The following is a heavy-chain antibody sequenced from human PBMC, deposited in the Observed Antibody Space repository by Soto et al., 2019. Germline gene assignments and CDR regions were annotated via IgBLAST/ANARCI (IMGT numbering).Heavy chain of an antibody. J-gene: IGHJ4*02. V-gene: IGHV3-15*01. Sequence: EVQFVESGGGLVKPGVSIRLSCEASGASFTNAWMNWVRQSPGKGLEWVGRIKTRIDSVTTDYAAPVKGRFTISRDDSKNTLYLQMDSLKTEDTAVYYCTTEDPSWLRGLEYWGQGTLVTVSS. CDR1: GASFTNAW. CDR2: IKTRIDSVTT. CDR3: TTEDPSWLRGLEY. D-gene: IGHD5-12*01.